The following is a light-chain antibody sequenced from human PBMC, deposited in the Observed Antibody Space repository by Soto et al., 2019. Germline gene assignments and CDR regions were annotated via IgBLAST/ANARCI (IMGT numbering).Light chain of an antibody. CDR3: QQYCSSWYT. V-gene: IGKV3-20*01. J-gene: IGKJ2*01. CDR2: GAS. Sequence: EIVLTQSPGTLSLSPGERATLSCRASQSVSSSYLAWYQQKPGQPPRLLIYGASSRATGIPDRFSGSGSGTAVTLTISRLEPEDFAVYYCQQYCSSWYTFGQGIKLEIK. CDR1: QSVSSSY.